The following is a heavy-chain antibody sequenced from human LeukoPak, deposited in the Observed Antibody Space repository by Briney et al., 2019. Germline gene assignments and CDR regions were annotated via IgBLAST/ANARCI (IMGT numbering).Heavy chain of an antibody. J-gene: IGHJ3*02. CDR1: GGTISSESYY. CDR3: ARDMSGSGWHDAFDI. CDR2: IYTSGRT. D-gene: IGHD6-19*01. Sequence: SRTLSLTCTVSGGTISSESYYWSWIRQPAGKGLEWIGRIYTSGRTNCNPSLKSRVTISVDTSKNQFSLKLNSVTAADTAMYYCARDMSGSGWHDAFDIWGQGTMVAVSS. V-gene: IGHV4-61*02.